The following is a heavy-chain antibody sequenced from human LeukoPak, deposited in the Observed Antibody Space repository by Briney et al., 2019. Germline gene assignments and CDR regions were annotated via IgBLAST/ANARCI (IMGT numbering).Heavy chain of an antibody. V-gene: IGHV5-51*01. CDR1: GYIFTSYW. Sequence: GASLKISCQGSGYIFTSYWIGWVRQMPGKGLEWMGIIYPGDSDTRYSPSFQGQVTISADKSISTAYLQWSSLKASDTAMYYCARHGYNWNDGAFDIWGQGTMVTVSS. CDR2: IYPGDSDT. CDR3: ARHGYNWNDGAFDI. D-gene: IGHD1-1*01. J-gene: IGHJ3*02.